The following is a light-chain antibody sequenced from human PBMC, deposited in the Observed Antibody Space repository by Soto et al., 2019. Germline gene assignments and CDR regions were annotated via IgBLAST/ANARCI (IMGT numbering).Light chain of an antibody. Sequence: ETVLTQSPTTLSLSPGEGATLSCRASQSLRDNLAWYQHKPGQAPRLLIHGASTRATGVPDRFGGSGSRTEFNLTISSVQPEDFAIYYCQQYENWPRTFGQGTKV. CDR2: GAS. CDR3: QQYENWPRT. CDR1: QSLRDN. J-gene: IGKJ1*01. V-gene: IGKV3-15*01.